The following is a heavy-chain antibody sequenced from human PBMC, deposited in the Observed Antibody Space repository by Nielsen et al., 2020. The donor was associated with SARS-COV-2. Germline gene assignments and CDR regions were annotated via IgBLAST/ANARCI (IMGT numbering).Heavy chain of an antibody. CDR3: AKSSWAYYGSGSYPDY. J-gene: IGHJ4*02. CDR1: GFTFSSYG. V-gene: IGHV3-33*03. D-gene: IGHD3-10*01. Sequence: GGSLRLSCAASGFTFSSYGMHWVRQAPGKGLEWVAVIWYDGSNKYYADSVKGRFTISRDNAKNSLYLQMNSLRAEDTALYYCAKSSWAYYGSGSYPDYWGQGTLVTVSS. CDR2: IWYDGSNK.